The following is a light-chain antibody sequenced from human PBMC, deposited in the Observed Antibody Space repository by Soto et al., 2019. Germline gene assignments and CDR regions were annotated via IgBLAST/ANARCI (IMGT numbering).Light chain of an antibody. CDR3: SSFAGNNNLV. J-gene: IGLJ2*01. Sequence: QSALTQPPSASGSPGQSVTISCTGTSSDVGGYNYVSWYQQHPGKAPKLMISEVSKRPSGVPDRFSGSKSGNTASLTVSGLQVEDEADYYCSSFAGNNNLVFGGGTNLTVL. V-gene: IGLV2-8*01. CDR2: EVS. CDR1: SSDVGGYNY.